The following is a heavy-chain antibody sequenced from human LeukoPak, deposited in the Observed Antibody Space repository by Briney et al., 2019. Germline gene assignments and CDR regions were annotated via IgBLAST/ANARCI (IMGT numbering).Heavy chain of an antibody. CDR3: ARDIMGLRYYYHSGSYEGSQGWFDP. D-gene: IGHD3-10*01. V-gene: IGHV1-18*01. CDR1: GYTFTNYG. Sequence: ALVKVSCKASGYTFTNYGISWVRQAPGQGLEWMGWISAYNGNTNYAQKLQGRVTMTTDASTSTAYMELRSLRSDDTAVYYCARDIMGLRYYYHSGSYEGSQGWFDPWGQGTLVTVSS. J-gene: IGHJ5*02. CDR2: ISAYNGNT.